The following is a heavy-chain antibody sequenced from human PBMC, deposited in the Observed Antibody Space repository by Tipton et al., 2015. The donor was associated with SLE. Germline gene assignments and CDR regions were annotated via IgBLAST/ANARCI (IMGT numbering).Heavy chain of an antibody. CDR3: VRCRYTGSYLDY. V-gene: IGHV4-34*01. CDR1: GGSFSGYY. Sequence: TLSLTCAVYGGSFSGYYWSWIRQPPGKGLEWSGEINHSGSTNYNPSLKSRVTISVDTSKNQFSLKLSSVTAADTAVYYCVRCRYTGSYLDYWGQGTLVTVSS. J-gene: IGHJ4*02. CDR2: INHSGST. D-gene: IGHD1-26*01.